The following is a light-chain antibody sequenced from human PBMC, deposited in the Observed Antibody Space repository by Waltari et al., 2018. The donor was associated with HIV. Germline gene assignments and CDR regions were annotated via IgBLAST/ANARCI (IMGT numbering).Light chain of an antibody. CDR1: QSIRIW. V-gene: IGKV1-5*03. CDR3: QHYIAGSRA. Sequence: DIQLTQSPSTLSASVGDTVTITCRASQSIRIWLAWYQQKPGKTPNLLMYRTSTLQSGVPSRFSGSGSGTDFTLTISSLQPNDSAIYDCQHYIAGSRAFGQGTKVEIK. CDR2: RTS. J-gene: IGKJ1*01.